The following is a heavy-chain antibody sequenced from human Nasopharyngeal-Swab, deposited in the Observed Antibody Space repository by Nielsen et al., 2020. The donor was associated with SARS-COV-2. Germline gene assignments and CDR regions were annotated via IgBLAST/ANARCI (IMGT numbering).Heavy chain of an antibody. D-gene: IGHD3-3*01. J-gene: IGHJ3*01. V-gene: IGHV4-4*08. CDR1: GDSIWNYY. CDR3: AATPPCASQSGCAFDF. Sequence: SETLSLTCIVSGDSIWNYYWNWFRQPPGEGLQWIGYSYIRGGTYYSPSLRGRVSISVDTSQNQFSLRLNPVTAADTAVYYCAATPPCASQSGCAFDFWSQGTRVTVS. CDR2: SYIRGGT.